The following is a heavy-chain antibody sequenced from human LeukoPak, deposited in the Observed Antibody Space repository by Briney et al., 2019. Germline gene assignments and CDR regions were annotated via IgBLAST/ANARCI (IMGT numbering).Heavy chain of an antibody. D-gene: IGHD6-19*01. J-gene: IGHJ4*02. CDR2: IYYSGST. Sequence: SETLSLTCTLASGCISGHYWSWFRQPPGEGLEWIGNIYYSGSTNYNPSLESRVTISVDTSKNQFSLKLSSVTAADTAVYYCARHSSGWYYVDYWGQGTLVTVSS. CDR1: SGCISGHY. CDR3: ARHSSGWYYVDY. V-gene: IGHV4-59*11.